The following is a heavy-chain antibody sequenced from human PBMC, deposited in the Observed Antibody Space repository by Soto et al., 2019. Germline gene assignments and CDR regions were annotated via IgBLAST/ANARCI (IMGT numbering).Heavy chain of an antibody. CDR2: ISTSKGNT. Sequence: QVQLVQSGPEVKKPGASVKVSCKTSGYTFTSYGIAWVRQAPGQGLEWMGWISTSKGNTNYAQKFQGRVTMTTDTSTSTAYMELRSLRSDDTAVYYCATRSPAFDFWGPGTLVTVSS. V-gene: IGHV1-18*01. J-gene: IGHJ4*02. CDR1: GYTFTSYG. CDR3: ATRSPAFDF.